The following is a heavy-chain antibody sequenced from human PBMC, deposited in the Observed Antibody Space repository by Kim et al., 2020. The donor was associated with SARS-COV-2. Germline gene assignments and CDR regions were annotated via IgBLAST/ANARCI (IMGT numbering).Heavy chain of an antibody. Sequence: GGSLRLSCAASGFTFSSYAMSWVRQAPGKGLEWVSAISGSGGSTYYADSVKGRFTISRDNSKNTLYLQMNSLRAEDTAVYYCATIPGGGLAWYYFGMDVWGQGTTVTVSS. J-gene: IGHJ6*02. D-gene: IGHD2-15*01. V-gene: IGHV3-23*01. CDR2: ISGSGGST. CDR1: GFTFSSYA. CDR3: ATIPGGGLAWYYFGMDV.